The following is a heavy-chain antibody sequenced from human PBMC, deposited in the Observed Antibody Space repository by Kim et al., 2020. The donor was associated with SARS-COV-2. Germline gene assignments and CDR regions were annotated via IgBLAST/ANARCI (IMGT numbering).Heavy chain of an antibody. CDR3: ARMRGTGTTRAQSYHSYMDV. J-gene: IGHJ6*03. CDR1: GFSLFTRGRC. D-gene: IGHD1-7*01. V-gene: IGHV2-70*11. Sequence: SGPTLVKPTQTLTLSCTFSGFSLFTRGRCVNWIRQPPGKALEWLARLDWDDEKYYNTSLKTRLTISKDAPKNQVVLTMTNLYPAETATYYCARMRGTGTTRAQSYHSYMDVWGKGTTVTVSS. CDR2: LDWDDEK.